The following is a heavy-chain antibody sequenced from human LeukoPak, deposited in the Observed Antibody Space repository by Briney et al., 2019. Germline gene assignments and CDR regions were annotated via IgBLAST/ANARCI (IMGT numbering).Heavy chain of an antibody. CDR1: GFTFSNYA. CDR2: IRVNDET. J-gene: IGHJ4*02. Sequence: GGSLRLSCAASGFTFSNYAINWVRQAPGKGLEWVSGIRVNDETYYADPVKGRFTISRDNSENTLYLQMNSLRAEDTAVYYCAKSEDRSFVFDYWGQGTLVTVSS. D-gene: IGHD3-16*01. V-gene: IGHV3-23*01. CDR3: AKSEDRSFVFDY.